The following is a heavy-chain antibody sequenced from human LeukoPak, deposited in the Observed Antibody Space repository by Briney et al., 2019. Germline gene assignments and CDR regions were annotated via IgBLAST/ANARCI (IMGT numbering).Heavy chain of an antibody. V-gene: IGHV4-34*01. Sequence: SETLSLTCAVYGGSFSGYYWSWIRQPPGKGLEWIGEINHSGSTNYNPSLKSRVTISVDTSKDQFSLKLSSVTAADTAVYYCARDDDGSGLAGYWGQGTLVTVSS. J-gene: IGHJ4*02. D-gene: IGHD3-10*01. CDR2: INHSGST. CDR1: GGSFSGYY. CDR3: ARDDDGSGLAGY.